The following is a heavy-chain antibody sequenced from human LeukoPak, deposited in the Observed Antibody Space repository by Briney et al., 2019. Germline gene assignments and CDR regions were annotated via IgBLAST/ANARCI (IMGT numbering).Heavy chain of an antibody. J-gene: IGHJ4*02. CDR2: VYHSGST. Sequence: SETLSLTCTVSGGSISSGGYYWSWIRQPPGKGLEWIGYVYHSGSTYYNPSLKSRVTISVDRSKNQFSLKLSSVTAADTAVYYCARARPTWVTTEYYFDYWGQGTLVTVSS. D-gene: IGHD4-17*01. CDR1: GGSISSGGYY. CDR3: ARARPTWVTTEYYFDY. V-gene: IGHV4-30-2*01.